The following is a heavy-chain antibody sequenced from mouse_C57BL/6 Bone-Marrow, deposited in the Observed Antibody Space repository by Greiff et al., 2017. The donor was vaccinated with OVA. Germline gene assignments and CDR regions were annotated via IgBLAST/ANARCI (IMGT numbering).Heavy chain of an antibody. CDR2: ISSGGSYT. CDR3: ARAYYSNYVEGYYAMDY. D-gene: IGHD2-5*01. Sequence: EVKLVESGGDLVKPGGSLKLSCAASGFTFSSYGMSWVRQTPDKRLEWVATISSGGSYTYYPDSVKGRFTISRDNAKNTLYLQMSSLKSEDTAMYYCARAYYSNYVEGYYAMDYWGQGTSVTVSS. V-gene: IGHV5-6*02. CDR1: GFTFSSYG. J-gene: IGHJ4*01.